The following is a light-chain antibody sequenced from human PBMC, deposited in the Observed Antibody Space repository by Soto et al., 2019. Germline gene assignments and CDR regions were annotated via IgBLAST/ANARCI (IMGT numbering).Light chain of an antibody. CDR3: QQAFSAEWP. V-gene: IGKV1-39*01. CDR1: QSIGTF. J-gene: IGKJ1*01. CDR2: TSF. Sequence: QIAQSPSSLSATVGDRVSITCRASQSIGTFLNWYQQKPGEAPNLLIHTSFSLYSGVPSRFSGSGSGTDFTLTISSLQPEDFATYFCQQAFSAEWPFGQGTKVHIK.